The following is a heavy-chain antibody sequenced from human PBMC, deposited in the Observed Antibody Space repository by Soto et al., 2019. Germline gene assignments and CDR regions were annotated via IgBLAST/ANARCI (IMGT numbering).Heavy chain of an antibody. CDR1: GFAFHKFG. Sequence: ESGGGVVQPGTSLRLSCEASGFAFHKFGMHWVRQAPGKGLEWVAFISYDGSYQYYADSVQGRLTITRDNSMNTLNMQLNSLRREDTAVYYCAKGGEVGGVLGDHWGQGTLVTVSS. CDR2: ISYDGSYQ. D-gene: IGHD1-26*01. J-gene: IGHJ4*02. V-gene: IGHV3-30*18. CDR3: AKGGEVGGVLGDH.